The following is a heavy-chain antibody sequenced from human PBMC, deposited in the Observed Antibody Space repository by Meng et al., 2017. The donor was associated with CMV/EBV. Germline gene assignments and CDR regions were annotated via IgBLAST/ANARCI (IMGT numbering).Heavy chain of an antibody. CDR3: ARDVTIFGTRRGMDV. V-gene: IGHV4-59*01. J-gene: IGHJ6*02. Sequence: SETLSLTCTVSGGSISSYYWSWIRQPPGKGLEWIGYIYYSGSTSYNPSLKSRVTISVDTSKNQFSLKLSSVTAADTAVYYCARDVTIFGTRRGMDVWGQGTTVTVSS. CDR1: GGSISSYY. CDR2: IYYSGST. D-gene: IGHD3-3*01.